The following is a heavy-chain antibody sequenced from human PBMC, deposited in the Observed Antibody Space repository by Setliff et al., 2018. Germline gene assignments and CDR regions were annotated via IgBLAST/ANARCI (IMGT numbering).Heavy chain of an antibody. CDR3: ARNLGGQLARLLLDY. Sequence: ASVKVSCKASGYTFTSYYMHWVRQAPGQGLEWMGMVNPGGGSSTSTQRFQGRVTMTRDTSTNTAYMELNSLTSNDTAVYYCARNLGGQLARLLLDYWGQGTLVTGSS. CDR2: VNPGGGSS. CDR1: GYTFTSYY. J-gene: IGHJ4*02. V-gene: IGHV1-46*01. D-gene: IGHD1-26*01.